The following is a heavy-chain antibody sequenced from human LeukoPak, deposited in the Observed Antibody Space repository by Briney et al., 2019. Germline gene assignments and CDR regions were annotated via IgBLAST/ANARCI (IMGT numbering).Heavy chain of an antibody. CDR2: IIPNSGGT. CDR3: ARQGGDFDY. D-gene: IGHD2-15*01. Sequence: ASVKVSCKASGYTFTDFYIHWVRQAPGQGLEWMGWIIPNSGGTHFARKFQGRVTMTRDTSISTAYMELSSLTSDDTAVYYCARQGGDFDYWGQGTLVTVSS. V-gene: IGHV1-2*02. CDR1: GYTFTDFY. J-gene: IGHJ4*02.